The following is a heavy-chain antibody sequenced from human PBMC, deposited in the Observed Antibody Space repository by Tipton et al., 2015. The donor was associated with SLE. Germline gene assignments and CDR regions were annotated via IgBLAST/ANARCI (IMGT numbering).Heavy chain of an antibody. CDR1: GGSISSGSYY. J-gene: IGHJ6*02. CDR2: IYTSGST. CDR3: AGLDSSGPGDV. D-gene: IGHD6-19*01. V-gene: IGHV4-61*02. Sequence: TLSLTCTVSGGSISSGSYYWSWIRQPAGKGLEWIGRIYTSGSTNYNPSLKSRVTISIDTSKNQFSLKLSSVTAADTAVYYCAGLDSSGPGDVWGQGTTVTVS.